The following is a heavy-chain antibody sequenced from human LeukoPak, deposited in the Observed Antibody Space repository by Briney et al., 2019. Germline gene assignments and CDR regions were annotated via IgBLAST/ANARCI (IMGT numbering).Heavy chain of an antibody. D-gene: IGHD2-2*01. V-gene: IGHV4-39*07. Sequence: PSETLSLTCTVSGGSISSSSYYWGWIRQPPGKGLEWIGSIYYSGSTYYNPSLKSRVTISVDTSKNQFSLKLSSVTAADTAVYYCARARIKGRYCSSTSCWGYYYYMDVWGKGTTVTVSS. J-gene: IGHJ6*03. CDR1: GGSISSSSYY. CDR2: IYYSGST. CDR3: ARARIKGRYCSSTSCWGYYYYMDV.